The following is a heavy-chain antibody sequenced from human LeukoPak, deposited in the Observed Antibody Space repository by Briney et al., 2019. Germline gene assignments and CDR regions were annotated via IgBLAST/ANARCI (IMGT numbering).Heavy chain of an antibody. V-gene: IGHV5-51*01. CDR1: GYTFTNYW. CDR3: ARQGITGWYAAY. CDR2: IYPGDSDI. J-gene: IGHJ4*02. Sequence: GESLKISCKGSGYTFTNYWIGWVRQMPGKGLECMGIIYPGDSDIRYSPSFQGQVTISADKSVSTAYLQWSSLKASDTAMYYCARQGITGWYAAYWGQGTLVTVSS. D-gene: IGHD6-19*01.